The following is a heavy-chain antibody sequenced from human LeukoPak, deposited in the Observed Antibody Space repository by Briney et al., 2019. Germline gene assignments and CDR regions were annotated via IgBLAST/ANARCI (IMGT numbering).Heavy chain of an antibody. CDR3: ARDLLPYCSGGSCYSVHAFDI. V-gene: IGHV4-59*01. Sequence: PSETLSLTCTVSGGSISSYYWSWIRQPPGKGLEWIGYIYYSGSTNYNPSLKSRVTISVDTSKNQFSPKLSSVTAADTAVYYCARDLLPYCSGGSCYSVHAFDIWGQGTMVTVSS. CDR1: GGSISSYY. D-gene: IGHD2-15*01. CDR2: IYYSGST. J-gene: IGHJ3*02.